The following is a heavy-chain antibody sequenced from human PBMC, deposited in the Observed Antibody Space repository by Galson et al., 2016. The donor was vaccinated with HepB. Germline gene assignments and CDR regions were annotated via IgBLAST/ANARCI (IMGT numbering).Heavy chain of an antibody. V-gene: IGHV3-73*01. J-gene: IGHJ4*02. CDR1: GFTFSVST. Sequence: SLRLSCAASGFTFSVSTVHWVRQASGKGLEWVGRIKTNANNYATSYAASVKGRFIISRDDSKNTAYLQMISLKSDDTGVYYCTGGGSYPPDYWGQGTLVTVSS. CDR2: IKTNANNYAT. D-gene: IGHD1-26*01. CDR3: TGGGSYPPDY.